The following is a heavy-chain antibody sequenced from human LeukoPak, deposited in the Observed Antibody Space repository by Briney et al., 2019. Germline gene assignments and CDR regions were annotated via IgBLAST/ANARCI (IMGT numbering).Heavy chain of an antibody. CDR2: INPSGGST. V-gene: IGHV1-46*01. D-gene: IGHD1-26*01. J-gene: IGHJ3*02. Sequence: GASVKVSCKTSGYSFTSYYIRWVRQAPGQGLEWMGIINPSGGSTTYAQKFQGRLTMASDTSTSTVYMELSSLRSEDTAMYYCARSSAYYNEADIWGQGAMVTVSS. CDR1: GYSFTSYY. CDR3: ARSSAYYNEADI.